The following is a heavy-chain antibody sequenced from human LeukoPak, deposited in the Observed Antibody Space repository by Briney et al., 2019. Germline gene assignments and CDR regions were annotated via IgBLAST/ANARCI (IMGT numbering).Heavy chain of an antibody. CDR2: ISYDGSNK. CDR1: GFTFSSYA. D-gene: IGHD4-11*01. V-gene: IGHV3-30-3*01. J-gene: IGHJ4*02. Sequence: GGSLRLSCAASGFTFSSYAMHWVRQAPGKGLEWVAVISYDGSNKYYADSVKGRFTISRDNSKNMLYLQMNSLRAEDTAVYYCARDATTVLVFDYWGQGTLVTVSS. CDR3: ARDATTVLVFDY.